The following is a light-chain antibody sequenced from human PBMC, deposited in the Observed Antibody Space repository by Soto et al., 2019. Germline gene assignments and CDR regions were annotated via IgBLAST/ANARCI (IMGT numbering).Light chain of an antibody. CDR2: GAS. CDR3: QQYNNWPDT. V-gene: IGKV3D-15*01. Sequence: EIVMTQSPATLSVSPGERATLSCRASQSVSSNLAWYQQKPGQAPRLLIYGASIRATGIPARFSGSGSGTDFTLTISSLQSEDFAVYYCQQYNNWPDTFGQGTRLEIK. J-gene: IGKJ5*01. CDR1: QSVSSN.